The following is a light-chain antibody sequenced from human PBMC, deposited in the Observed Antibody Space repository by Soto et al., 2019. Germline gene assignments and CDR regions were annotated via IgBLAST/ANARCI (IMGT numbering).Light chain of an antibody. CDR1: QSVGSN. J-gene: IGKJ1*01. CDR3: HHFGSLPET. Sequence: EIVVTQSPATLSVSPGERATLSCRASQSVGSNLAWYQQRPGQAPRLLIYGASTRATGIPARFSGSGSGTGFTLTISRLEPEDFAVYYCHHFGSLPETFGQGTNVE. CDR2: GAS. V-gene: IGKV3-15*01.